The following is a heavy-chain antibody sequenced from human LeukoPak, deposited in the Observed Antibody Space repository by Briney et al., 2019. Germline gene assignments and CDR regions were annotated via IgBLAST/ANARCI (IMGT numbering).Heavy chain of an antibody. CDR2: INTNTGNP. D-gene: IGHD3-9*01. CDR1: GYTFTSYG. Sequence: ASVKVSCKASGYTFTSYGISWVRQAPGQGLEWMGWINTNTGNPTYAQGFTGRFVFSLDTSVSTAYLQISSLKAEDTSVYYCARDQARILRYFDWLLPRDAFDIWGQGTMVTVSS. J-gene: IGHJ3*02. V-gene: IGHV7-4-1*02. CDR3: ARDQARILRYFDWLLPRDAFDI.